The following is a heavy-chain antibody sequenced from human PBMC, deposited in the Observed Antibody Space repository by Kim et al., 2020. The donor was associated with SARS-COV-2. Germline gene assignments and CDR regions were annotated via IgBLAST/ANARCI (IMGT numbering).Heavy chain of an antibody. CDR1: GFTFSDYY. V-gene: IGHV3-11*06. CDR3: ARDTGLRYFDWLQDWYFDL. J-gene: IGHJ2*01. D-gene: IGHD3-9*01. Sequence: GGSLRLSCAASGFTFSDYYMSWIRQAPGKGLEWVSYISSSSSYTNYADSVKGRFTISRDNAKNSLYLQMNSLRAEDMAVYYCARDTGLRYFDWLQDWYFDLWGRGTLVTVSS. CDR2: ISSSSSYT.